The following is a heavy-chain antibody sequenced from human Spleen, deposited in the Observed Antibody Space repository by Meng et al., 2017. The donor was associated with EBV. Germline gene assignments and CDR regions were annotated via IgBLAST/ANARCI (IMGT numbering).Heavy chain of an antibody. Sequence: QVQRVESGGGLVKPGCALTLSCAASGFTFSDYPLTWIRQAPGKGLEWISYISGSGTTMYYADSVKGRFTISRDSAKKSLYLQMNSLRAEDTAIYYCAGGLRYSDYWGQGTLVTVSS. V-gene: IGHV3-11*01. J-gene: IGHJ4*02. D-gene: IGHD3-16*01. CDR1: GFTFSDYP. CDR2: ISGSGTTM. CDR3: AGGLRYSDY.